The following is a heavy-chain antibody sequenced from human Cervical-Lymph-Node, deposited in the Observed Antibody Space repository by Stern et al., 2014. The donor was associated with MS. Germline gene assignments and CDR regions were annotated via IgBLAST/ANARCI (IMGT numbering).Heavy chain of an antibody. CDR3: AAGDTVAMLGTAIDAFDI. V-gene: IGHV1-58*01. J-gene: IGHJ3*02. Sequence: QLLESGPEVKKPGSSVKVSCKASGFTFSNSGVQWVRQTRGQRLEWTGWIVVGSGKTNYAQKFQERVTITRDRSTSTAYMELSSLRSEDTAVFYCAAGDTVAMLGTAIDAFDIWGQGTMVTVSS. CDR2: IVVGSGKT. D-gene: IGHD4-17*01. CDR1: GFTFSNSG.